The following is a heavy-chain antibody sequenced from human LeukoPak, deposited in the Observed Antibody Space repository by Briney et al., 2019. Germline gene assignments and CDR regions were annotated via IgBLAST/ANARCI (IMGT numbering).Heavy chain of an antibody. D-gene: IGHD2-2*01. CDR2: ISSSGSTI. CDR3: AKDSPIDEGNHAPYFDY. Sequence: GGSLRLSCAASGFTFSDYYMSWIRQAPGKGLEWVSYISSSGSTIYYADSVKGRFTISRDNAKNSLYLQMNSLRAEDTALYYCAKDSPIDEGNHAPYFDYWGQGTLVTVSS. CDR1: GFTFSDYY. J-gene: IGHJ4*02. V-gene: IGHV3-11*01.